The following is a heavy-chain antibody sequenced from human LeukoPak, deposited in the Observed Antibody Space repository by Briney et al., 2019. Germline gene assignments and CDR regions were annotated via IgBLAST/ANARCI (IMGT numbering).Heavy chain of an antibody. J-gene: IGHJ4*02. CDR1: GYTFTSYD. Sequence: ASVKVSCKASGYTFTSYDINWVRQATGQGLEWMGWMDPNSGNTGYAQKFQGRVTMTTDTSTSTAYMELRSLRSDDTAVYYCARGIAAADMFDYWGQGTLVTVSS. CDR3: ARGIAAADMFDY. V-gene: IGHV1-8*01. CDR2: MDPNSGNT. D-gene: IGHD6-13*01.